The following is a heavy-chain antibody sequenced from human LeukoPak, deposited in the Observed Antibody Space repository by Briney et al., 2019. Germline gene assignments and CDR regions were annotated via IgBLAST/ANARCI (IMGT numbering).Heavy chain of an antibody. CDR3: VRECCSADSFDI. CDR1: GYTLTDYF. J-gene: IGHJ3*02. CDR2: INPKNGDT. D-gene: IGHD2-15*01. Sequence: GASVTVSCKASGYTLTDYFIHWVRQAPRPELEWMGCINPKNGDTNYAQDFQGRVTMTRDTSISTAYMDLSRLRSDDTAVYYCVRECCSADSFDIWGQGTVVTVSP. V-gene: IGHV1-2*02.